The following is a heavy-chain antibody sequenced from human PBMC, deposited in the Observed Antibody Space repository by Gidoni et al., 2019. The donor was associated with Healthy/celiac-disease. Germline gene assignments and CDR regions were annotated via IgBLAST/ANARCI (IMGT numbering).Heavy chain of an antibody. Sequence: EVQLVESGGGLVKPGGSLRLSCAASGFTFSNAWMSWVRQAPGKGLEWVGRIKSKTDGGTTDYAAPVKGRFTISRDDSKNTLYLQMNSLKTEDTAVYYCSVGLRFLEWLLYRPSWDAFDIWGQGTMVTVSS. CDR3: SVGLRFLEWLLYRPSWDAFDI. D-gene: IGHD3-3*01. V-gene: IGHV3-15*01. J-gene: IGHJ3*02. CDR1: GFTFSNAW. CDR2: IKSKTDGGTT.